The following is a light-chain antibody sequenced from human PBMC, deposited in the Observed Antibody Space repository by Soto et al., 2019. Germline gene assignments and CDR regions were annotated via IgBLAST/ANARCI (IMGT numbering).Light chain of an antibody. CDR1: QSVSSNY. V-gene: IGKV3-20*01. CDR2: GVS. CDR3: QQYAPSPAIT. J-gene: IGKJ5*01. Sequence: ETVLTQSPGTLSLSPGERATLSCRASQSVSSNYLVWYQQKPGQAPRLLISGVSTRATRIPDRFSGSGSGTDFTLTISRLEPEDVAVYYCQQYAPSPAITFGQGTRVEIK.